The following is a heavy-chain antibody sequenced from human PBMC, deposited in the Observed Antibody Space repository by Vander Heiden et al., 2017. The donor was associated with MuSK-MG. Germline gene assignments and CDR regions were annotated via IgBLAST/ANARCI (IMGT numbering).Heavy chain of an antibody. CDR2: IYYSGST. CDR1: GGSIRSSSYY. J-gene: IGHJ4*02. D-gene: IGHD3-22*01. CDR3: ARASYYYDSSGYPFDY. Sequence: QPQLQESGPGLVKPSETLSLTCTVSGGSIRSSSYYWGWIRQPPGKGLEWIGSIYYSGSTYYNPSLKSRVTISVDTSKNQFSLKLSSVTAADTAVYYCARASYYYDSSGYPFDYWGQGTLVTVSS. V-gene: IGHV4-39*07.